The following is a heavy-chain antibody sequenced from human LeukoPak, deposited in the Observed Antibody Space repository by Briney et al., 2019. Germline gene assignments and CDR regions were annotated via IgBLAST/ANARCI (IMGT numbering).Heavy chain of an antibody. Sequence: PGGSLRLSCAASGFTFSSYGMHWVRQAPGKGLEWVAFIRYDGSNKYYADSVKGRFTISRDNSKNTLYLQMNSLRAEDTAVYYCAAGGGITMIVVAEDAFDIWGQGTMVTVSS. CDR3: AAGGGITMIVVAEDAFDI. J-gene: IGHJ3*02. V-gene: IGHV3-30*02. CDR1: GFTFSSYG. D-gene: IGHD3-22*01. CDR2: IRYDGSNK.